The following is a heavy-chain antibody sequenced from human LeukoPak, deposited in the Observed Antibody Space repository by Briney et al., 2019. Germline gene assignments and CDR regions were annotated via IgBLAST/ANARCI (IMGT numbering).Heavy chain of an antibody. CDR1: GFTFRNFA. J-gene: IGHJ4*02. Sequence: GGSLRLSCAASGFTFRNFAMSWVRQAPGKGLEWVSGLSHGGTRTFYAASVKGRFTISRDDSNSTLFLQMDNLRVEDTAIYYCARLEGVSTFDYWGQGTLVTVSS. V-gene: IGHV3-23*01. D-gene: IGHD5/OR15-5a*01. CDR2: LSHGGTRT. CDR3: ARLEGVSTFDY.